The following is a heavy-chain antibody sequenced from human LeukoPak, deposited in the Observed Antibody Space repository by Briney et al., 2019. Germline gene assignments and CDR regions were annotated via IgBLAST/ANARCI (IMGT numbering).Heavy chain of an antibody. CDR3: ATKKAGHFDY. Sequence: PETLSLTCTVSGYSISSGYYWGWIRQPPGKGLEWIGSIYHSGSTYYNPSLKSRVTISVDTSKNQFSLKLSSVTAADTAVYYCATKKAGHFDYWGQGTLVTVSS. D-gene: IGHD6-19*01. CDR2: IYHSGST. V-gene: IGHV4-38-2*02. CDR1: GYSISSGYY. J-gene: IGHJ4*02.